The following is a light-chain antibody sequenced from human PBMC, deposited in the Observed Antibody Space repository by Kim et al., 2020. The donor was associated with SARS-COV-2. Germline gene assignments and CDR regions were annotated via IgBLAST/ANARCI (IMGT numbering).Light chain of an antibody. CDR1: QSISNY. CDR3: QHYYTYPIT. J-gene: IGKJ5*01. Sequence: ASVGDRVAITCRASQSISNYLDWYQQRPGKAPKLLIYEASSLESGVPSRFSGSGSGTEFTLTINTLQPDDFATYYCQHYYTYPITFGQGTRLEIK. CDR2: EAS. V-gene: IGKV1-5*03.